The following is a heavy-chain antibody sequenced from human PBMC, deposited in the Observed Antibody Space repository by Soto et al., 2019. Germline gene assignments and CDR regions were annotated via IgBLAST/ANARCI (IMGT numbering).Heavy chain of an antibody. V-gene: IGHV4-39*01. D-gene: IGHD5-12*01. CDR2: IYYSGST. J-gene: IGHJ4*02. CDR1: GGSISSSSYY. CDR3: ARQPYKWLRFDY. Sequence: SETLSLTCTVSGGSISSSSYYWGWIRQPPGKGLEWIGSIYYSGSTYYNPSLKSRVTISVDTSKNQFSLKLSSVTAADTAVYYCARQPYKWLRFDYWGQGTLVTVSS.